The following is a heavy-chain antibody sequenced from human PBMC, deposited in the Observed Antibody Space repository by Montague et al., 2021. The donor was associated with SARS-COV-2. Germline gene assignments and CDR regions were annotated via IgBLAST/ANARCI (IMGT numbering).Heavy chain of an antibody. J-gene: IGHJ4*02. CDR3: ARGHLSVSMIVVVFTSASYYFDY. Sequence: SETLSLTCGVSGGSFGDDHWSWIRQPPGTGLEWIGNIKQSGSTNXXPSLTSRVTISVYTSRNQFSLKLTSVTAAYTAVYFCARGHLSVSMIVVVFTSASYYFDYWGQGALVTVSS. V-gene: IGHV4-34*01. CDR2: IKQSGST. CDR1: GGSFGDDH. D-gene: IGHD3-22*01.